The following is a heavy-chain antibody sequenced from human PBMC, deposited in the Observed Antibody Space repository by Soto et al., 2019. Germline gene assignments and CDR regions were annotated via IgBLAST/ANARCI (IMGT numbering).Heavy chain of an antibody. Sequence: QVQLQQWGAGLLKPSETLSLTCAVYGGSFSGYYWSWIRQPPGKGLEWIGEINHSGSTNYNPSLKQRVTVSVDTSKNQFPLKLSSVTAADTAVYYCARGRHILTGYYRDLNYGMDVWGQGTTVTVSS. CDR2: INHSGST. CDR1: GGSFSGYY. V-gene: IGHV4-34*01. J-gene: IGHJ6*02. D-gene: IGHD3-9*01. CDR3: ARGRHILTGYYRDLNYGMDV.